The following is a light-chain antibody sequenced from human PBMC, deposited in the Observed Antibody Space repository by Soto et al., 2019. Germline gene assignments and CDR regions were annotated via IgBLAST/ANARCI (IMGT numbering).Light chain of an antibody. V-gene: IGKV1-5*03. CDR1: QGIRSY. J-gene: IGKJ1*01. CDR3: HQYNSYWT. CDR2: KAS. Sequence: DSQLTQSPSFLSASVGDRVTITCRSSQGIRSYLAWYQQRPGKAPKLLIYKASSLESGVPSRFSGSGSGTEFTLTISSLQPDDFATYYCHQYNSYWTFGQGSKVDNK.